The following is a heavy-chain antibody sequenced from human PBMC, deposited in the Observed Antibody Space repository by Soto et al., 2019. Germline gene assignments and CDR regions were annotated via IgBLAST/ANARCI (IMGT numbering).Heavy chain of an antibody. V-gene: IGHV1-69*13. Sequence: ASVKVSCKASGGTFSSYAISWVRQAPGQGLEWMGGIIPIFGTANYAQKFQGRVTITADESTSTAYMELSSLRSEDTAVYYRARKERDGYNCLDYWGQGTLVTVSS. J-gene: IGHJ4*02. CDR2: IIPIFGTA. CDR1: GGTFSSYA. CDR3: ARKERDGYNCLDY. D-gene: IGHD5-12*01.